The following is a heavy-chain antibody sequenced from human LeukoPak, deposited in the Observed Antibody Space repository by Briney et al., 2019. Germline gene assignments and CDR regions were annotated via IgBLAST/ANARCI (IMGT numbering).Heavy chain of an antibody. CDR2: MNPNSGNT. CDR3: ATAHSGSYRTPGSDAFDI. CDR1: GYTFTSYD. Sequence: GASVKVSCKASGYTFTSYDINWVRQATGQGLEWMGWMNPNSGNTGYAQKFQGRVTMTRNTSISTAYMELSSLRSEDTAVYYCATAHSGSYRTPGSDAFDIWGQGTMVTVSS. V-gene: IGHV1-8*01. D-gene: IGHD1-26*01. J-gene: IGHJ3*02.